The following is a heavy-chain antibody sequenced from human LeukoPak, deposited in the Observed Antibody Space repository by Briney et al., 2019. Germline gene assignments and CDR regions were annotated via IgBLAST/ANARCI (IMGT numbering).Heavy chain of an antibody. D-gene: IGHD1-26*01. Sequence: SETLSLTCTVSGGSISRYYWSWIRQPPGKGLEWIGYIYYSGSTNYNPSLKSRVTISVDTSKNQFSLKLSSVTAADTAVYYCARASGSYGDIDAFDIWGQGTMVTVSS. CDR2: IYYSGST. V-gene: IGHV4-59*01. CDR3: ARASGSYGDIDAFDI. CDR1: GGSISRYY. J-gene: IGHJ3*02.